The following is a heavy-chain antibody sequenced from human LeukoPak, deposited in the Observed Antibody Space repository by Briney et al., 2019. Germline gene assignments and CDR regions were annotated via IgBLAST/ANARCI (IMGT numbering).Heavy chain of an antibody. D-gene: IGHD1-26*01. V-gene: IGHV3-30-3*01. CDR3: ARGNSGSYYRNWFDP. J-gene: IGHJ5*02. CDR1: GFTFSSYA. CDR2: ISYDGSNK. Sequence: PGGSLRLSCAASGFTFSSYAMHWVRQAPGKGLEWVAVISYDGSNKYYADSVKGRFTISRDNSKNTLYLQMNSLRAEDTAVYYCARGNSGSYYRNWFDPWGQGTLVIVSS.